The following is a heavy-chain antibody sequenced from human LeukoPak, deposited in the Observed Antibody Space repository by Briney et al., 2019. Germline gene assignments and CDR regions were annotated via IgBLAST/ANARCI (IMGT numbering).Heavy chain of an antibody. Sequence: GGSLRLSCAASGFTVSINYMSWVRQAPGKGLEWVSFIYSGGNTYYADSVKGRFTISRDNSKNTVYLQMNSLRAEDTAVYYCARGETSSYDYWGQGTLVTVSS. J-gene: IGHJ4*02. CDR1: GFTVSINY. D-gene: IGHD2-2*01. V-gene: IGHV3-53*01. CDR2: IYSGGNT. CDR3: ARGETSSYDY.